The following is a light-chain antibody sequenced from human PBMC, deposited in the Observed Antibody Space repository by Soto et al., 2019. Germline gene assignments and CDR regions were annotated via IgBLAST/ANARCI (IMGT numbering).Light chain of an antibody. CDR2: GNS. CDR1: SSNIGAGYD. Sequence: QSVLTQPPSVSGAPGQRVTISCTGSSSNIGAGYDVHWYQQLPGTAPKVLIYGNSHRPSGVPDRFSGSKSGTSASLAITGLQAEDEADYYCQSYDSSLSGAVFGGGTQLT. CDR3: QSYDSSLSGAV. V-gene: IGLV1-40*01. J-gene: IGLJ7*01.